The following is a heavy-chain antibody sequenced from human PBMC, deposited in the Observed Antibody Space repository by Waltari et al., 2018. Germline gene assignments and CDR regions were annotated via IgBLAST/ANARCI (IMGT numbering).Heavy chain of an antibody. CDR3: GRGYNGWNHLLDY. CDR2: IYYSGNT. D-gene: IGHD1-1*01. Sequence: QVQLQESGPGLVKSSETLSLTCTVSVGSISSHYWSWIRQSPGKGLEWIGYIYYSGNTNNNPSLKSRVTMSVDTSKNQLSLKLSSVTAADTAVYYCGRGYNGWNHLLDYWGQGILVTVSS. V-gene: IGHV4-59*11. CDR1: VGSISSHY. J-gene: IGHJ4*02.